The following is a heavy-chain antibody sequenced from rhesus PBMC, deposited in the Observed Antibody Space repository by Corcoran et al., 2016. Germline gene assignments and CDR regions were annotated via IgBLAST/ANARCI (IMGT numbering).Heavy chain of an antibody. CDR3: ARVYSSGWYYYFDY. CDR1: GGSISSYW. J-gene: IGHJ4*01. V-gene: IGHV4-147*01. Sequence: QVQLQESGPGVVKPSETLSLTCAVSGGSISSYWWGWIRQPPGKGLEWIGQIYGGSGTTSYHPSLKGRVAISSGTSKNPFSLKLSSVTAADTAVYYCARVYSSGWYYYFDYWGQGVLVTVSS. D-gene: IGHD6-31*01. CDR2: IYGGSGTT.